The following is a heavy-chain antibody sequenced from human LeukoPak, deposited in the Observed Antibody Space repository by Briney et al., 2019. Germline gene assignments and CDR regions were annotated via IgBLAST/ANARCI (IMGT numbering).Heavy chain of an antibody. D-gene: IGHD6-13*01. V-gene: IGHV3-23*01. J-gene: IGHJ4*02. Sequence: QSGGSLRLACAASGFTFSSYDMIWVRQAPGKGLEWVSDISGSGGITNYADSVKGRFIISRDSSKETLDLQMNSLRVEDTAVYYCAKLGSSWYYFDYWGQGTLVTVSS. CDR1: GFTFSSYD. CDR3: AKLGSSWYYFDY. CDR2: ISGSGGIT.